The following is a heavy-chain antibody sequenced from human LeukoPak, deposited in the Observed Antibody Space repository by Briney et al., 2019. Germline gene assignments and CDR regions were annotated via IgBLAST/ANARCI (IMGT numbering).Heavy chain of an antibody. J-gene: IGHJ4*02. CDR1: GSTFTSYW. CDR2: IRYDESNN. V-gene: IGHV3-30*02. Sequence: GGSLRLSCAASGSTFTSYWMTWVRQAPGKGLEWVAFIRYDESNNYYADSVKGRFTISRDNSKNTLYLQMNSLRPEDTAVYYCAEDGDLFGVTPAAMYPYWGQGTLVTVSS. CDR3: AEDGDLFGVTPAAMYPY. D-gene: IGHD3-10*01.